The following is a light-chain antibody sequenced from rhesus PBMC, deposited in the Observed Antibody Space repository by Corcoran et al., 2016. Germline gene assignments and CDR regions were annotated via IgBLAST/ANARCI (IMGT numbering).Light chain of an antibody. CDR3: QQGYSYPLT. V-gene: IGKV1S9*01. Sequence: DIQMTQSPSSLSASVGDRVTITCQASQSLSNYLNWYQQKPGKIPKLLIYRASSLQSGIPSRFSGSGSWTDFTLTIRSLQPEDFATYYCQQGYSYPLTFGGGTKVELK. J-gene: IGKJ4*01. CDR2: RAS. CDR1: QSLSNY.